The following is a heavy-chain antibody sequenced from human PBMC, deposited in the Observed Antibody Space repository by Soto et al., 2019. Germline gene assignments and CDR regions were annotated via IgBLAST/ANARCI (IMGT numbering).Heavy chain of an antibody. Sequence: GGSLRLSCAASGFTFRSYSMNWVRQAPGKGLEWVSYISSGSSTIYYADSVKGRFTISRDNAQNSLYLQMNSLRAEDTAVYYCAKTYSSGRGAFDVWGQGTMVTVSS. J-gene: IGHJ3*01. CDR1: GFTFRSYS. D-gene: IGHD6-19*01. CDR2: ISSGSSTI. CDR3: AKTYSSGRGAFDV. V-gene: IGHV3-48*01.